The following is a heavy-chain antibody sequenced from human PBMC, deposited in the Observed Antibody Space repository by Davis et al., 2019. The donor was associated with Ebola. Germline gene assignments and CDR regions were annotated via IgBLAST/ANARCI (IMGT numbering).Heavy chain of an antibody. CDR2: INHSGST. V-gene: IGHV4-34*01. D-gene: IGHD2-15*01. CDR3: ARGRYCSGGSCYQTY. CDR1: GGSFSGYY. Sequence: PGGSLRLSCAVYGGSFSGYYWSWIRQPPGKGLEWIGEINHSGSTNYNPSLKSRVTISVDTSKNQFSLKLSSVTAADTAVYYCARGRYCSGGSCYQTYWGQGTLVTVSS. J-gene: IGHJ4*02.